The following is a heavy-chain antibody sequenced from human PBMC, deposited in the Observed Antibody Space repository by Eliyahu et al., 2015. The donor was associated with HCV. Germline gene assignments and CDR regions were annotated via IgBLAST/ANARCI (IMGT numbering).Heavy chain of an antibody. CDR3: ARPDYGGV. V-gene: IGHV4-39*01. CDR2: INYSGST. J-gene: IGHJ4*02. CDR1: GGSITTGGYY. Sequence: QLQLQESGPGLVKPSETLSLTCTVSGGSITTGGYYWGWIRQPPGKGLEWIGSINYSGSTYYNPSLESRVTISVDMSENEFSLSLDSVTAADTAVYYCARPDYGGVWGQGILVTVSS. D-gene: IGHD4-17*01.